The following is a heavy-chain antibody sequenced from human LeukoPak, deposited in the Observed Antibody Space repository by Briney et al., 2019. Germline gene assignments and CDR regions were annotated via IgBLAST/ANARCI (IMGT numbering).Heavy chain of an antibody. CDR3: ARFSWYHSPYYFDY. D-gene: IGHD6-13*01. Sequence: PSQTLSLTCTVSGGSISSGDYYWSWIRQPPGKGLEWIGYIYYSGSTNYNPSLKSRVTISVDASKNQFSLKLSSVTAADSAVYYCARFSWYHSPYYFDYWGQGTLVTVSS. V-gene: IGHV4-30-4*01. J-gene: IGHJ4*02. CDR2: IYYSGST. CDR1: GGSISSGDYY.